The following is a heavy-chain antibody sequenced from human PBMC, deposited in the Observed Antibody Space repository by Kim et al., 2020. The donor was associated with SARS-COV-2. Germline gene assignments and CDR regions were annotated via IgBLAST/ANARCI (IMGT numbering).Heavy chain of an antibody. D-gene: IGHD2-15*01. J-gene: IGHJ4*02. CDR3: AKVAHFGDYSDY. Sequence: YYADSVKGRFTISRDNSKNTLYLQMNSLRAEDTAVYYCAKVAHFGDYSDYWGQGTLVTVSS. V-gene: IGHV3-23*03.